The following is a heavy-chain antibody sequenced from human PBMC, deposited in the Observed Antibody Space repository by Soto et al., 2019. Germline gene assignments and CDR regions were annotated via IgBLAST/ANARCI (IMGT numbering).Heavy chain of an antibody. J-gene: IGHJ3*02. Sequence: QVQLVQSGAEVKKPGSSVKVSCKASGDTFSSYTISWVRQAPGQGLEWMGRIIPILDIKNYAQKFQGRVTITADKATSTAYMELSSLRSEDTAVYCCTAGGHGAFDIWGQGTMVTVSS. CDR1: GDTFSSYT. V-gene: IGHV1-69*02. CDR2: IIPILDIK. CDR3: TAGGHGAFDI. D-gene: IGHD1-26*01.